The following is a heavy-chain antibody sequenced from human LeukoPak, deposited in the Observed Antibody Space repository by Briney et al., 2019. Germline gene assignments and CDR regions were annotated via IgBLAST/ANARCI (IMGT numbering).Heavy chain of an antibody. CDR3: SRENGAFSPFGY. V-gene: IGHV4-4*02. J-gene: IGHJ4*02. Sequence: PSETLSLTCVVSGGXITSTNWWSWVRQPPGQGMEWIGEVSPSGLTNYNPSLSSRVIMALDTSKNHLSLHLTSVTAADTAVYYCSRENGAFSPFGYWGQGSLVTVLS. CDR2: VSPSGLT. D-gene: IGHD2-8*01. CDR1: GGXITSTNW.